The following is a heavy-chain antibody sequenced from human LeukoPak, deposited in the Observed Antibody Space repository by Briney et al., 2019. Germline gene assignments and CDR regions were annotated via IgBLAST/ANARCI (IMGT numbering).Heavy chain of an antibody. J-gene: IGHJ3*02. V-gene: IGHV1-2*02. D-gene: IGHD3-10*01. CDR1: GYTFTGYY. CDR3: ARVTGPRLVRGVIILRAAFDI. CDR2: INPNSGGT. Sequence: ASVKVSCKASGYTFTGYYMHWVRQAPGQGLEWMGWINPNSGGTNYAQKFQGRVTITADESTSTAYMELSSLRSEDTAVYYCARVTGPRLVRGVIILRAAFDIWGQGTMVTVSS.